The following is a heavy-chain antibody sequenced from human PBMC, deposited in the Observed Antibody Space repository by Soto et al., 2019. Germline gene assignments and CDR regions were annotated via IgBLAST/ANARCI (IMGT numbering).Heavy chain of an antibody. V-gene: IGHV3-73*02. J-gene: IGHJ5*02. CDR2: IRSKANSYAT. CDR1: GFTFSGSA. Sequence: EVQLVESGGGLVQHGGSLKLSCAASGFTFSGSAIHWVRQASGKGLEWVGRIRSKANSYATAYAASVKGRFTISRDDSKNTAYLQMNSLKTEDTAVYYCTSLNTAMAPWGQGTLVTVSS. CDR3: TSLNTAMAP. D-gene: IGHD5-18*01.